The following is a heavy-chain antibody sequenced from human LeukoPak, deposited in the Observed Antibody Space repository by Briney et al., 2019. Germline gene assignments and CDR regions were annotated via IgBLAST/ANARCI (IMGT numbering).Heavy chain of an antibody. CDR2: IRSKAYGGTT. D-gene: IGHD4-17*01. CDR3: TRNKYGDYFDY. J-gene: IGHJ4*02. V-gene: IGHV3-49*03. Sequence: PGGSLRLSCTASGFTFGHYAMSWFRQAPGKGLEWVGFIRSKAYGGTTEYAASVKGRFTISRDDSKSIAYLQMNSLKTEDTAVYYCTRNKYGDYFDYWGQGTLVTVSS. CDR1: GFTFGHYA.